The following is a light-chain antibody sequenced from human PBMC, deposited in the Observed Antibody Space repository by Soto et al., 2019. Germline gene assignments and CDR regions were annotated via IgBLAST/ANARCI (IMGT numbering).Light chain of an antibody. CDR1: SSVVGGYNF. CDR2: DVS. CDR3: SSYTSSNTLL. J-gene: IGLJ2*01. V-gene: IGLV2-14*01. Sequence: QSVLTQPASVSGSPGQSITISCTGTSSVVGGYNFVSWHQQHPGRAPKLMIFDVSDRPSGVSNRFSGSKSGNTASLTISGLQAEDGTDYYCSSYTSSNTLLFGGGTQLTVL.